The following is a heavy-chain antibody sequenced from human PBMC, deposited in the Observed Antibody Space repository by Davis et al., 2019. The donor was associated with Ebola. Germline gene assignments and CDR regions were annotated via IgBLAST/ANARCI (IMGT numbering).Heavy chain of an antibody. D-gene: IGHD6-6*01. CDR1: GGSFSGYY. CDR3: ARGRRSPYVYSSSFWFDP. V-gene: IGHV4-34*01. CDR2: INHSGST. Sequence: PGGSLRLSCAVYGGSFSGYYWSWIRQPPGKGLEWIGEINHSGSTNYNPSLKSRVTISVDTSKNQFSLKLSSVTAADTAVYYCARGRRSPYVYSSSFWFDPWGQGTLVTVSS. J-gene: IGHJ5*02.